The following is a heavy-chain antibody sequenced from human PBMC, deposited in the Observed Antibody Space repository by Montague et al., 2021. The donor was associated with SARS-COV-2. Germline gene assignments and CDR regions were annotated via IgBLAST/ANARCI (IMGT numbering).Heavy chain of an antibody. CDR1: GFTFSSYA. CDR3: AKDRWAAMGYFDY. V-gene: IGHV3-30*04. Sequence: SLRLSCAASGFTFSSYAMHWVRQAPGKGLEWVAVISYDGSNKYYADSVMGRFTISRDNSKNTLYLQMNSLRAEDTAVYFCAKDRWAAMGYFDYWGQGTLVTVSS. J-gene: IGHJ4*02. CDR2: ISYDGSNK. D-gene: IGHD2-2*01.